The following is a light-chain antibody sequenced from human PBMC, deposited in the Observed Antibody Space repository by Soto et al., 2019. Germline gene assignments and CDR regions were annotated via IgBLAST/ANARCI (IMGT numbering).Light chain of an antibody. V-gene: IGKV3-15*01. CDR3: LEYNNWPWT. J-gene: IGKJ1*01. CDR2: GAS. Sequence: EIVMTQSPATLSVSPGERATLSCRASQNVGNSLVWYQQKPGQPPRLLIYGASTRATGIPVRFSGGGSGTEFTLNISSLQTEDFAVFYCLEYNNWPWTFGQGTKVQIK. CDR1: QNVGNS.